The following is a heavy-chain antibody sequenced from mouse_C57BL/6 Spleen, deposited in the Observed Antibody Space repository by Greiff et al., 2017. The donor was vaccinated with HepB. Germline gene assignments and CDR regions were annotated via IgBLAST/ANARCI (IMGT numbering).Heavy chain of an antibody. CDR2: INPNNGGT. Sequence: VQLQQSGPELVKPGASVKISCKASGYTFTDYYMNWVKQSHGKSLEWIGDINPNNGGTSYNQKFKGKSTLTVDKTSSTAYMELRTLTSEDSAVYYCATSAYYSNYVFAYWGQGTLVTVSA. D-gene: IGHD2-5*01. V-gene: IGHV1-26*01. CDR3: ATSAYYSNYVFAY. J-gene: IGHJ3*01. CDR1: GYTFTDYY.